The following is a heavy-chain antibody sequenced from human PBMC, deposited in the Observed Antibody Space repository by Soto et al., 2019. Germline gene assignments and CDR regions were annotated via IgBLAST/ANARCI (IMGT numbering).Heavy chain of an antibody. Sequence: QVQLVQSGAEVKKPGSSVKVSCKASGGTFSSYAISWVRQAPGQGLEWMGGIIPIFGTANYAHKFQGRVTITADESTSTAYMELSSLRSEDTAVYYCAREAGRCSGGSCYSDWFDPWGQGTLVTVSS. V-gene: IGHV1-69*01. CDR3: AREAGRCSGGSCYSDWFDP. D-gene: IGHD2-15*01. CDR1: GGTFSSYA. CDR2: IIPIFGTA. J-gene: IGHJ5*02.